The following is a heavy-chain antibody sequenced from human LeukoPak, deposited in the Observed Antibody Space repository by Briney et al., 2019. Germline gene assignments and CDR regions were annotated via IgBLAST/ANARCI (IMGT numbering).Heavy chain of an antibody. Sequence: GGSLRLSCAASGFTFRNYAMSWVRQAPGKGLEWVSAITGSGDTTYYADSVKGRVTVSRDNSKNTLYLQMNTLRADDTAVYYCAKDFTWRERPCSFGSWGQGTLVTVSS. D-gene: IGHD1-1*01. V-gene: IGHV3-23*01. CDR1: GFTFRNYA. CDR3: AKDFTWRERPCSFGS. CDR2: ITGSGDTT. J-gene: IGHJ4*02.